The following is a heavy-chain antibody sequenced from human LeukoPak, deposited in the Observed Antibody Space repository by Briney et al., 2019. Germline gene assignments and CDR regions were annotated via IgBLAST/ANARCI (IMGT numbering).Heavy chain of an antibody. J-gene: IGHJ4*02. V-gene: IGHV3-20*04. CDR3: ARQTRGYVYYFDY. D-gene: IGHD2-2*01. Sequence: GGSLRLSCAASGFPFKDSALSWVRQAPGKGLEWISGINWNGDTTVYADSVKGRFTISRDNAKNSLYLQMNSLRADDTAFYYCARQTRGYVYYFDYWGQGTLVTVSS. CDR2: INWNGDTT. CDR1: GFPFKDSA.